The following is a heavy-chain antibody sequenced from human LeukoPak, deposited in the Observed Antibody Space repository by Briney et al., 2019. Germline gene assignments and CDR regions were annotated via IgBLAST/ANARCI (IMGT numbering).Heavy chain of an antibody. CDR1: GGSISSYY. CDR3: ASNYYGSGSLDY. J-gene: IGHJ4*02. Sequence: SSETLSLTCTVSGGSISSYYWSWIRQPPGKGLEWIGYIYCSGSTNYNPSLKSRVTISVDTSKNQFSLKVSSVTAADTAVYYCASNYYGSGSLDYWGQGNLVTVSS. D-gene: IGHD3-10*01. CDR2: IYCSGST. V-gene: IGHV4-59*08.